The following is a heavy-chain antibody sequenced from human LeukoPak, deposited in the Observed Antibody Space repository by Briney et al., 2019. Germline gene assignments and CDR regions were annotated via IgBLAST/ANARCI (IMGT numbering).Heavy chain of an antibody. Sequence: SETLSLTCAVYGGSFSAYYWSWIRQPPGKGLEWIGEVNHSGSTNYNPSLKSRVTISVDTSKNHFSLKLTSVTAADTAVFYCARLHWGSGGSGSFDLWGQGTLVTVSS. D-gene: IGHD7-27*01. J-gene: IGHJ4*02. V-gene: IGHV4-34*01. CDR2: VNHSGST. CDR1: GGSFSAYY. CDR3: ARLHWGSGGSGSFDL.